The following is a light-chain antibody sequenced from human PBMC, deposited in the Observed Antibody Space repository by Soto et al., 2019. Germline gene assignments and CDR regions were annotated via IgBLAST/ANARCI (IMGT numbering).Light chain of an antibody. CDR1: QSVGNW. Sequence: EIVLTQSPATLSLSPGERATLSCRASQSVGNWLFWYQQKRGQAPRLLIYDASSRAAGVPERFSASGSGTDFTLTISSLEPEDFTVYYCQLHSNWPLTFGGGTKVEIK. V-gene: IGKV3-11*01. CDR2: DAS. CDR3: QLHSNWPLT. J-gene: IGKJ4*01.